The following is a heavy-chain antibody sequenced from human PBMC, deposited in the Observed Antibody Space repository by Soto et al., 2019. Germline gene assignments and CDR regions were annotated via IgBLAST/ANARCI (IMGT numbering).Heavy chain of an antibody. Sequence: SETLSLTCTVSGGSTSSYYWSWIRQPPGKGLEWIGYIYYSGSTNYNPSLKSRVTISVDTSKNQFSLKLSSVTAADTAVYYCARLSSGWTNYYYYYGMDVWGQGTTVTVSS. D-gene: IGHD6-19*01. CDR2: IYYSGST. V-gene: IGHV4-59*01. CDR1: GGSTSSYY. CDR3: ARLSSGWTNYYYYYGMDV. J-gene: IGHJ6*02.